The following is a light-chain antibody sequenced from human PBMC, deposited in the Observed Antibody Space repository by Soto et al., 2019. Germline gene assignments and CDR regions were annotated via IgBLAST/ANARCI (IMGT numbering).Light chain of an antibody. CDR1: QTVSSW. J-gene: IGKJ5*01. CDR3: HQYKSWPYT. Sequence: DIHMTQAPSTLSASVGHVVTITCRASQTVSSWLAWYQQKPGEAAKLLIYNASTLKSGVPSRFSSSRPGRKFTLTISSRQSEEFAVYYCHQYKSWPYTFGQGTRLEIK. V-gene: IGKV1-5*03. CDR2: NAS.